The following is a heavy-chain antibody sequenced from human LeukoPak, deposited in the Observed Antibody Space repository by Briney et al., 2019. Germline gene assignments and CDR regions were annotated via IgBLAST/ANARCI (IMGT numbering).Heavy chain of an antibody. CDR3: ARADYSSTWSHDYYYMDV. D-gene: IGHD6-13*01. V-gene: IGHV4-34*01. CDR2: INHSGST. CDR1: GGSFSGYY. Sequence: EPSETLSLTCAVYGGSFSGYYWTWIRQPPGKGLEWIGEINHSGSTNYNPSLKSRVTISVDTSKNQFSLKLSSVTAADTAVYYCARADYSSTWSHDYYYMDVWGKGTTVTVSS. J-gene: IGHJ6*03.